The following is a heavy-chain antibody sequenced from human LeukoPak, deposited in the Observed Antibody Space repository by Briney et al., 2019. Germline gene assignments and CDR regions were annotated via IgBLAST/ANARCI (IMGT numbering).Heavy chain of an antibody. D-gene: IGHD3-10*01. V-gene: IGHV1-8*01. Sequence: ASVKVSCKASGYTFTSYDINWVRQATGQGLEWMGWMNPNSGNTGYAQKFQGRVTMTRNTSISTAYMELSSLRSEDTAVYYCARGVPYYYGSGSSYYLDYWGQGTLVTVSS. CDR3: ARGVPYYYGSGSSYYLDY. J-gene: IGHJ4*02. CDR2: MNPNSGNT. CDR1: GYTFTSYD.